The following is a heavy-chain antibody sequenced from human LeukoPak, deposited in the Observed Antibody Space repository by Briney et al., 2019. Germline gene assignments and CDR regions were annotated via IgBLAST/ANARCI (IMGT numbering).Heavy chain of an antibody. CDR2: ITSGSSYR. D-gene: IGHD1-26*01. V-gene: IGHV3-21*01. Sequence: GGSLRLSCAASGFTFSSYNMNWVRQAPGKGLEWVSSITSGSSYRFYADSVKGRSTISRDNAKNSLYLQMNSLRAEDTAVYYCARDPYSGSYGNYYYYFMDVWGKGTTVTISS. J-gene: IGHJ6*03. CDR3: ARDPYSGSYGNYYYYFMDV. CDR1: GFTFSSYN.